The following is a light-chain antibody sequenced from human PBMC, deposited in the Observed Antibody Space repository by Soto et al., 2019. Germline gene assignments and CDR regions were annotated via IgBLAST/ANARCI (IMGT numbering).Light chain of an antibody. CDR3: QQRYNWPRT. V-gene: IGKV3-11*01. CDR2: DVS. Sequence: VFTQSSTILSLSPGERATLSCRASEDVGNSLAWYQQRPGQSPRLLIYDVSNRATGIPSRFSGSGSGADFTLTISSLEPDDFAVYYCQQRYNWPRTFGQGTKVDIK. CDR1: EDVGNS. J-gene: IGKJ1*01.